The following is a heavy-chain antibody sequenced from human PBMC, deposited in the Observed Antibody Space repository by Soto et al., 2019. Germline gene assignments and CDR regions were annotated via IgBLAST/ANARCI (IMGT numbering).Heavy chain of an antibody. Sequence: SVKVSCKPSGINFSSYAISWVRQAPGKGLEWMGGISAINGTANYAQKLQGRVTMTPDASTSTAYMELRSLRSDDTAVYYCARVHPPPGVTTGAFYIWGQGTMVTVSS. V-gene: IGHV1-69*13. D-gene: IGHD4-17*01. CDR2: ISAINGTA. CDR3: ARVHPPPGVTTGAFYI. CDR1: GINFSSYA. J-gene: IGHJ3*02.